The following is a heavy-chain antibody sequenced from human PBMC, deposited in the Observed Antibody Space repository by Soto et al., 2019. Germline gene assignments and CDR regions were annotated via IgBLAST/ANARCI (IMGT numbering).Heavy chain of an antibody. CDR1: GSAFTRYY. CDR3: ARYCAYDSIYYCSSDRLDY. Sequence: GGSLRLSCAASGSAFTRYYMSWVRQAPGKGLEWVATVDQDGSAKYYVDSVKGRFTISRDNAKNSLYVQMNSLRGEDTAVYYCARYCAYDSIYYCSSDRLDYWGQGTLVTVSS. D-gene: IGHD3-22*01. V-gene: IGHV3-7*01. J-gene: IGHJ4*02. CDR2: VDQDGSAK.